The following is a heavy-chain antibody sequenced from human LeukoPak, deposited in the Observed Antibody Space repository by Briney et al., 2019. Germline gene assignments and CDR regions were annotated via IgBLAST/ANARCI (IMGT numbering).Heavy chain of an antibody. CDR3: ARGGFDY. Sequence: PSETLSLTCTVSGGSISSYYWSWIRQPPGKGLEWIGYIYYSGSTNYNPSLKSRVTMSVDTSKNQFSLKLSSVTAADTAVYYCARGGFDYWGQGTLVTVSS. J-gene: IGHJ4*02. V-gene: IGHV4-59*12. CDR2: IYYSGST. CDR1: GGSISSYY.